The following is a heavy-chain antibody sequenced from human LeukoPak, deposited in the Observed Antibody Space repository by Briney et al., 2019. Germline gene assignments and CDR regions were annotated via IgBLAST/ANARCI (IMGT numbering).Heavy chain of an antibody. V-gene: IGHV3-48*01. CDR2: ISSSSITI. CDR1: GFTFSSYG. Sequence: GGTLRLSCAASGFTFSSYGMSWVRQAPGKGLEWVSYISSSSITIYYADSVKGRFTISRDNAKNSLYLQMNSLRAEDTAVYFCARDVDYYDSSGLDYWGQGTLVTVSS. CDR3: ARDVDYYDSSGLDY. J-gene: IGHJ4*02. D-gene: IGHD3-22*01.